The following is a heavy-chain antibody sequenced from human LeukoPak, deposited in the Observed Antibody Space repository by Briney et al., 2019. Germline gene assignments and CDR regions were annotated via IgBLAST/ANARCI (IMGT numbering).Heavy chain of an antibody. D-gene: IGHD3-22*01. CDR3: ARGVHHYDSSGYYYGEFDS. Sequence: ASVVLSCKASGYSFTSYDINWVRQASGQGLEWMGWMNPNSANTAYAQRFQGRVTMTRNTSISTVYMELSSLRSEDTAVYYCARGVHHYDSSGYYYGEFDSWGLGTLVTVSS. V-gene: IGHV1-8*01. CDR1: GYSFTSYD. J-gene: IGHJ4*02. CDR2: MNPNSANT.